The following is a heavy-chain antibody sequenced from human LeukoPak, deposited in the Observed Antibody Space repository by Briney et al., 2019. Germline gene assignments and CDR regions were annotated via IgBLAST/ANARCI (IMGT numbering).Heavy chain of an antibody. CDR1: GGSISSSNW. V-gene: IGHV4-4*02. D-gene: IGHD6-13*01. J-gene: IGHJ4*02. Sequence: SGTLSLTCAVSGGSISSSNWWSWVRQPPGKGLEWIGEIYHSGSTNYNPSLKSRVTISVDKSKNQFSLKLSSVTAADTAMYYCATTGIAAAGTNDYWGQGTLVTVSS. CDR2: IYHSGST. CDR3: ATTGIAAAGTNDY.